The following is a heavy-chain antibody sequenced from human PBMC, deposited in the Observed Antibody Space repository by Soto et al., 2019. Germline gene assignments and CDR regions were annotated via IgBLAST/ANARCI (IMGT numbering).Heavy chain of an antibody. D-gene: IGHD3-10*01. CDR1: GFTFSSYA. V-gene: IGHV3-23*01. Sequence: EVQLLESGGGLVQPGGSLRLSCAASGFTFSSYAMSWVRQAPGKGLEWVSAFSGSGGTTYYADSVKGRFTISRDNSKNTLYLQMNSLRAEDTAVYYCATEYYYGSGSYYYYYYGMDVWGQGTTVTFSS. CDR3: ATEYYYGSGSYYYYYYGMDV. J-gene: IGHJ6*02. CDR2: FSGSGGTT.